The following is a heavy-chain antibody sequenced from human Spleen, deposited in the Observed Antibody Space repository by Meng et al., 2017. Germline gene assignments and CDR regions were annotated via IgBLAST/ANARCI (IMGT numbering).Heavy chain of an antibody. CDR1: GFTFSSYA. D-gene: IGHD5-24*01. CDR3: AGGGGTRDGYNLDY. V-gene: IGHV3-23*01. Sequence: GESLKISCAASGFTFSSYAMSWVRQAPGKGLEWVSTISGSGGSTYYADSVKGRFTISRDNSKNTLYLQMNSLRAEDTAVYYCAGGGGTRDGYNLDYWGQGTLVTVSS. J-gene: IGHJ4*02. CDR2: ISGSGGST.